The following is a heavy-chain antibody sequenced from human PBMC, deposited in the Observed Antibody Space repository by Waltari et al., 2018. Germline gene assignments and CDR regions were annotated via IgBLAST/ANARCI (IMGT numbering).Heavy chain of an antibody. Sequence: EDQLVESGGGLVKAGGSMRLPCTGSGFTFVTYDVNGVRQAPGRGPEWVSYISRSSSHKYIADSVKGRFTISRDNARNVLYLQLDSLRAEDTAVYYCARDDSELARTSGMDLWGQGTMVTVSS. CDR2: ISRSSSHK. J-gene: IGHJ6*02. CDR3: ARDDSELARTSGMDL. V-gene: IGHV3-21*02. D-gene: IGHD1-7*01. CDR1: GFTFVTYD.